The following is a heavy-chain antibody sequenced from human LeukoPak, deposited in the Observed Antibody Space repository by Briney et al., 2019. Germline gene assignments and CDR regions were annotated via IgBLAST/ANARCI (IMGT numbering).Heavy chain of an antibody. CDR3: ARGRKYSGYDPFDY. Sequence: ASVKVSCKAFGYSFINYGINWVRQAPGEGLEWMGWISAYNSNTVYAQKFQGRVTMTIDTSTSTAYMEVRSLRSDDTAVYYCARGRKYSGYDPFDYWGQGTLVTVSS. V-gene: IGHV1-18*01. CDR1: GYSFINYG. J-gene: IGHJ4*02. D-gene: IGHD5-12*01. CDR2: ISAYNSNT.